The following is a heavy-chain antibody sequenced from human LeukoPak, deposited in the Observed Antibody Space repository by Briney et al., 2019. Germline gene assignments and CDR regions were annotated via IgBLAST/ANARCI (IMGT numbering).Heavy chain of an antibody. CDR1: GFTVSNNY. Sequence: GGSLRLSCAASGFTVSNNYMSCVRQGPGKGLEWVSLIDSGGGAHYADSVKGRFSISSDNSQNTLYLQMNSLRAEDTAVYYCVRDQNYWGQGTLVTVSS. CDR3: VRDQNY. V-gene: IGHV3-66*01. J-gene: IGHJ4*02. CDR2: IDSGGGA.